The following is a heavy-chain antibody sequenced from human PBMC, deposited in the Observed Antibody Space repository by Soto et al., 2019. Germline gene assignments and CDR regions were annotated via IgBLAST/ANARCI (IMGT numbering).Heavy chain of an antibody. Sequence: GGSLRLSCAASGFKSVDYAMGWVRQAPGKGLEWVAAISGTGARTFYDDSVKGRFTISRDNSKNTLFLHMSGLRAEDTAVYYCARDRRPSIYSGLAVWGQGTTVTVSS. V-gene: IGHV3-23*01. J-gene: IGHJ6*02. CDR2: ISGTGART. CDR1: GFKSVDYA. CDR3: ARDRRPSIYSGLAV. D-gene: IGHD2-2*01.